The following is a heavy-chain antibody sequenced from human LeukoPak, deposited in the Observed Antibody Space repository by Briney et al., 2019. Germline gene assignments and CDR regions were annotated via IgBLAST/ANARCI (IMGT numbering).Heavy chain of an antibody. CDR3: ARESYGSGSYLYYFDY. CDR2: IIPIFGTA. CDR1: GGTFSRYA. Sequence: GSSVTVSCKASGGTFSRYAISWVRQAPGQGREWMGGIIPIFGTANYAQKFQGRVTITADESTSTAYMELSSLRSEDTAVYYCARESYGSGSYLYYFDYWGQGTLVTVSS. J-gene: IGHJ4*02. V-gene: IGHV1-69*01. D-gene: IGHD3-10*01.